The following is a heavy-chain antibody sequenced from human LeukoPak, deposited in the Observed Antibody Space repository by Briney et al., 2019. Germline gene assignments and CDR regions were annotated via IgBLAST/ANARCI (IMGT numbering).Heavy chain of an antibody. Sequence: PGGSLRLSCAASGFTFTSSSMHWVRQAPGKGLEWVAVISYDIYSKYYADSVRGRFTISRDNSENTLYLQMNSLRGEDTAVYYCARDAWSVRSYFDYWGQGTLVIVSS. CDR1: GFTFTSSS. D-gene: IGHD2-8*01. CDR2: ISYDIYSK. CDR3: ARDAWSVRSYFDY. J-gene: IGHJ4*02. V-gene: IGHV3-30*04.